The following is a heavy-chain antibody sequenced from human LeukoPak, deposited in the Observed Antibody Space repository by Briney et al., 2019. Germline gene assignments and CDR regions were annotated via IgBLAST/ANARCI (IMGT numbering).Heavy chain of an antibody. CDR3: ARHGTSGTNLNWFDP. Sequence: SPSQTLSLTCTVSGGSSSSDVYYWTWIRQRPGKGLEWIAYISNSGSTNYNPSLKSRVTISVDTSKNQFSLKLSSVTAADTAVYYCARHGTSGTNLNWFDPWGQGTLVTVSS. V-gene: IGHV4-31*03. J-gene: IGHJ5*02. CDR2: ISNSGST. D-gene: IGHD1-1*01. CDR1: GGSSSSDVYY.